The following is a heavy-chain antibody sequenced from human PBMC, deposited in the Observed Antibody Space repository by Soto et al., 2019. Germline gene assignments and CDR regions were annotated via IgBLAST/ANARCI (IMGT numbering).Heavy chain of an antibody. CDR3: ARPRRVVPAAIVGNWFDP. CDR2: INHSGST. D-gene: IGHD2-2*01. Sequence: QVQLQQWGAGLLKPSETLSLTCAVYGGSFSGYYWSWIRQPPGKGLEWIGEINHSGSTNYNPSLKSRVPISVDTSKNQFSLTLSSVTAADTAVYYCARPRRVVPAAIVGNWFDPWGQGTLVTVSS. CDR1: GGSFSGYY. V-gene: IGHV4-34*01. J-gene: IGHJ5*02.